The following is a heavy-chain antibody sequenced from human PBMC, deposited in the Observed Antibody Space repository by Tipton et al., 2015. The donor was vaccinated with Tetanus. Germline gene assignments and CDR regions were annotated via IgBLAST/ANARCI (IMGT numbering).Heavy chain of an antibody. Sequence: GSLRLSCAASGFALRTYSMNWVRQAPGKGLEWISYISTTSNTIYYADFVKGRFTISRDNAKNLLYLQMSSLRREDTAVYYCASSTVTRWGPGTLVTVSS. V-gene: IGHV3-48*01. J-gene: IGHJ4*02. CDR3: ASSTVTR. CDR1: GFALRTYS. CDR2: ISTTSNTI. D-gene: IGHD4-17*01.